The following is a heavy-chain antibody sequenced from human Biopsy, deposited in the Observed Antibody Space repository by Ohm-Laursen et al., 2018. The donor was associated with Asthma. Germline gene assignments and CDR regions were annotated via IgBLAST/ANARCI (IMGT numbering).Heavy chain of an antibody. CDR1: GFSFGDYW. D-gene: IGHD3-3*02. CDR3: ARTFHFWSPYHAEHYQL. V-gene: IGHV3-7*01. J-gene: IGHJ1*01. Sequence: LSLTCAASGFSFGDYWMSWVRQVPGQGLEWVGNIKHDGTERNHVDSLKGRFTISRDNAKNSLYLQMNSLRAEDTAVYYCARTFHFWSPYHAEHYQLWGQGTLVTVSS. CDR2: IKHDGTER.